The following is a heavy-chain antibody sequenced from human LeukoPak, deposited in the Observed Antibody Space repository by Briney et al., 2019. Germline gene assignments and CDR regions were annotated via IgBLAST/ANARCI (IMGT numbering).Heavy chain of an antibody. J-gene: IGHJ1*01. CDR2: IYPGDSDT. D-gene: IGHD2-15*01. Sequence: GESLKISCKGSGYSFTSYWIGWVRQMPGKGLEWMGIIYPGDSDTRYSPSLQGQVTISADKSISTAYLQWSSLKASDTAMYYCARPPFRRYRSGGCGAFTRAEYFQHWGQGTLVTVSS. V-gene: IGHV5-51*01. CDR3: ARPPFRRYRSGGCGAFTRAEYFQH. CDR1: GYSFTSYW.